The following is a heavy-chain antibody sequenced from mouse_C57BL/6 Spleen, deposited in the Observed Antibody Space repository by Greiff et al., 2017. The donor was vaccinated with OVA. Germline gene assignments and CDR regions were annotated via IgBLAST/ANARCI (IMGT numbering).Heavy chain of an antibody. CDR2: INPNNGGT. V-gene: IGHV1-26*01. CDR1: GYTFTDYY. D-gene: IGHD2-1*01. CDR3: AREGDYGKNFDY. Sequence: EVKLQESGPELVKPGASVKISCKASGYTFTDYYMNWVKQSHGKSLEWIGDINPNNGGTSYNQKFKGKATLTVDKSSSTAYMELRSLTSEDSAVYYCAREGDYGKNFDYWGQGTTLTVSS. J-gene: IGHJ2*01.